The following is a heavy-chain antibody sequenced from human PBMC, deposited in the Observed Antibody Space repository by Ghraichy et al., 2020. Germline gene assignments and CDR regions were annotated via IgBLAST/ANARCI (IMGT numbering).Heavy chain of an antibody. D-gene: IGHD5-18*01. CDR2: ISGSGGST. Sequence: GGPLRLSCAASGFTFSSYAMSWVRQAPGKGLEWVSAISGSGGSTYYADSVKGRFTISRDNSKNTLYLQMNSLRAEDTAVYYCAKEGGGYSYGYLDYWGQGTLVTVSS. CDR3: AKEGGGYSYGYLDY. CDR1: GFTFSSYA. V-gene: IGHV3-23*01. J-gene: IGHJ4*02.